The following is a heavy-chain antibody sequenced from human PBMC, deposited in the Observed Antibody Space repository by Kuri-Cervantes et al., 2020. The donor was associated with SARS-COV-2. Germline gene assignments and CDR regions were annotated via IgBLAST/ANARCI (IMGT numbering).Heavy chain of an antibody. CDR1: GASISSYY. J-gene: IGHJ4*02. D-gene: IGHD6-13*01. Sequence: SQTLSLTCAVSGASISSYYWNWIRQPPGKGLEWIGLISYSGSISGNTKYNPSLRSRLTMSMDTSKNHFSLKLSSVTAADTAVYYCARHRYSSSWWDFDYWGQGTLVTVSS. CDR3: ARHRYSSSWWDFDY. CDR2: ISYSGSISGNT. V-gene: IGHV4-59*08.